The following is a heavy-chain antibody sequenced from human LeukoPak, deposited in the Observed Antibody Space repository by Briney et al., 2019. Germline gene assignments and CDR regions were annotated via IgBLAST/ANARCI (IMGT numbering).Heavy chain of an antibody. D-gene: IGHD3-22*01. CDR2: IYHSGST. V-gene: IGHV4-4*02. J-gene: IGHJ4*02. Sequence: PSGTLSLTCAVSGGSISSNNWWGWVRQSPGKGLEWIGEIYHSGSTNYNPSLKSRVTMSVDKSKNQFSLKLSSVTAADTAVYYCATYYDSSGYRLDYWGQGTLVTVSS. CDR3: ATYYDSSGYRLDY. CDR1: GGSISSNNW.